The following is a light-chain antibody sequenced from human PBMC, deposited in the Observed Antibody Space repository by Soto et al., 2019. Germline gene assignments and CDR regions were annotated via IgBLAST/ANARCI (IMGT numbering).Light chain of an antibody. Sequence: QSALTQPRSVSGSPGQSVTISCTGTSSDVGGYNYVSWYQQHPGKAPKLMIYDVNKWSSGVPDRFSGSKSGNTASLTISGLQAEDEADYFCCSYAGRYTYVFGTGTKVTVL. V-gene: IGLV2-11*01. CDR2: DVN. CDR1: SSDVGGYNY. J-gene: IGLJ1*01. CDR3: CSYAGRYTYV.